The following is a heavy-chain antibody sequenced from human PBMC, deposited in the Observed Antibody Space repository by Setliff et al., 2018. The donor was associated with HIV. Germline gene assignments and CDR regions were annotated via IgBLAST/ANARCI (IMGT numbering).Heavy chain of an antibody. J-gene: IGHJ4*02. D-gene: IGHD3-3*01. CDR3: ARGITIFGVALNPEFDY. CDR2: IWYDGTNK. CDR1: GFIFSNYW. V-gene: IGHV3-33*08. Sequence: GSLRLSCAAPGFIFSNYWMSWVRQAPGKGLEWVAVIWYDGTNKNYADSVKDRFTISRDNSKHTVYLQMNGLTPEDTSVYYCARGITIFGVALNPEFDYWGQGTLVTVSS.